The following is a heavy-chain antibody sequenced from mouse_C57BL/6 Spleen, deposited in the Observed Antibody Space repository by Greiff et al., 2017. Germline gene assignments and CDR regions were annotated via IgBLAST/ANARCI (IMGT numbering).Heavy chain of an antibody. Sequence: VQLQQPGAELVRPGTSVKLSCKASGYTFTSYWMHWVKQRPGQGLEWIGVIDPSASYTNYNQKFKGKAKLTVDTSSSTAYMQLSSLTSEDSAVYYCARRSNYEAMDYWGQGTSVTVSS. CDR1: GYTFTSYW. V-gene: IGHV1-59*01. CDR2: IDPSASYT. CDR3: ARRSNYEAMDY. J-gene: IGHJ4*01. D-gene: IGHD2-5*01.